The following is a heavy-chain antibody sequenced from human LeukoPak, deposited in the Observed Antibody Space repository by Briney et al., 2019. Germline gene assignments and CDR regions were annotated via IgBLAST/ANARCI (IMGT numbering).Heavy chain of an antibody. V-gene: IGHV3-11*04. CDR3: ARVAVIYQYYMDV. J-gene: IGHJ6*03. CDR2: ISSSGSTI. D-gene: IGHD2-2*01. Sequence: GGCLRLSCTASGFTFSDYYMSWIRQAPGKGLEWVSYISSSGSTIYYADSVKGRFTISRDNAKNSLYMQLNSLTAEDTAVYYCARVAVIYQYYMDVWGRGTTVTVSS. CDR1: GFTFSDYY.